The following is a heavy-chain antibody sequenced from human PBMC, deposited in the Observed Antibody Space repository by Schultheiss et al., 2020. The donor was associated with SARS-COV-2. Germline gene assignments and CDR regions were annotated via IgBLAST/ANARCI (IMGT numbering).Heavy chain of an antibody. V-gene: IGHV4-38-2*01. CDR1: GYSISSGYY. J-gene: IGHJ4*02. D-gene: IGHD1-26*01. CDR3: ARGKRWELHN. CDR2: IYHSGRT. Sequence: SETLSLTCAVSGYSISSGYYWGWIRQPPGKGLEWIGSIYHSGRTYYNPSLKSRVTISVDTSKNQFSLKVSSVTAADTAVYYCARGKRWELHNWGQGTLVTVSS.